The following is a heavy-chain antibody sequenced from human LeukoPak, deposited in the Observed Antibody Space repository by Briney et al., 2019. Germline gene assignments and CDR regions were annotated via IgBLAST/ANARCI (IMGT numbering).Heavy chain of an antibody. Sequence: SETLSLTCTVSGGSMTNQYWNWIRQPPGKGLEWIGYIYYSGGTNYNPSLKSRVTISIDTSRNQFSLKLSSLTAADTAIYYCTREVPAAGHFDLWGRGTPVTVSS. J-gene: IGHJ2*01. CDR3: TREVPAAGHFDL. D-gene: IGHD2-2*01. V-gene: IGHV4-59*11. CDR2: IYYSGGT. CDR1: GGSMTNQY.